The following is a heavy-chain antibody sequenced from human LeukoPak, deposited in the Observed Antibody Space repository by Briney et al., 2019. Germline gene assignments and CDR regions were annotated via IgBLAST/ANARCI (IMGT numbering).Heavy chain of an antibody. Sequence: PGGSLRLSCAASGFTFSSYWMHWVRQAPGKGLVWVSRINGDGSSTSYADSVKGRFTISRDNAKNTLYLQMNSLRAEDTAVYYCARDLRDGYNPWGRGTLVTVSS. D-gene: IGHD5-24*01. CDR3: ARDLRDGYNP. V-gene: IGHV3-74*01. CDR1: GFTFSSYW. J-gene: IGHJ4*02. CDR2: INGDGSST.